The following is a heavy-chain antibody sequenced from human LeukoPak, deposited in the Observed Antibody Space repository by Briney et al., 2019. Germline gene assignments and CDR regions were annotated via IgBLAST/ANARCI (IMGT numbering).Heavy chain of an antibody. V-gene: IGHV1-46*01. J-gene: IGHJ4*02. CDR1: GYTFTIYY. D-gene: IGHD6-13*01. Sequence: ASVKVSCKTSGYTFTIYYLHWVRQAPGQGLEWMGMIKPDAGSTSYAQKFQGGITMTMDTSTNTVYMELSSLRSEDTAIYYCAREYTTSSGNSFDFWGQGTLVSVSS. CDR2: IKPDAGST. CDR3: AREYTTSSGNSFDF.